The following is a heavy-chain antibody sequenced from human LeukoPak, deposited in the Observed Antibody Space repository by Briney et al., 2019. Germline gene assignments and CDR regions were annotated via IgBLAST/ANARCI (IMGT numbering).Heavy chain of an antibody. Sequence: PSETLSLTCAVYGGSFSDYYWSWIRQPPGKGLEWIGEINHSGDTKYNPSLKSRVTISVDTSKNQFSLKVSSVTAADTAVYYCARIQLWPLHYFDYWGQGTLVTVS. D-gene: IGHD5-18*01. CDR2: INHSGDT. J-gene: IGHJ4*02. CDR1: GGSFSDYY. CDR3: ARIQLWPLHYFDY. V-gene: IGHV4-34*01.